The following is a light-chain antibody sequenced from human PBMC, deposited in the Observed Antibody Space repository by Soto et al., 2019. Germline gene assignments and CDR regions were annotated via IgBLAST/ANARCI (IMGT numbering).Light chain of an antibody. J-gene: IGKJ2*01. CDR1: QIISSSY. V-gene: IGKV3-20*01. CDR2: GAS. Sequence: EIVLTQSPGTLSLSPGERATLSCRASQIISSSYLAWYQQKPGLAPRLLIYGASSRDTGIPDRFSGSGSGTDFTLTISRLEPEDFAVYYCQQYGSSHTFGQGTKLEIK. CDR3: QQYGSSHT.